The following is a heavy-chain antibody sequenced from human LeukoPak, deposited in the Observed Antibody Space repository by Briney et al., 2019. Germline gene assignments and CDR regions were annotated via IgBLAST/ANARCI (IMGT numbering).Heavy chain of an antibody. D-gene: IGHD3-3*01. Sequence: GGSLRLSCAASGFIFRSYPMHWVRQSPGQGLEWVAVISYDGSDKNYAGSVKGRFTISRDNSKNTLYVQMNSLRAEDTAVYYCARDGVGTAFDVWGQGTMVTVSS. CDR3: ARDGVGTAFDV. J-gene: IGHJ3*01. CDR1: GFIFRSYP. V-gene: IGHV3-30*01. CDR2: ISYDGSDK.